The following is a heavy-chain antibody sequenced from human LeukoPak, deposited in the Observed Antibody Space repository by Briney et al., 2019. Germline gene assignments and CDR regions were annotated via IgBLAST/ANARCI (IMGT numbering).Heavy chain of an antibody. CDR1: GASINNYY. Sequence: TSETLSLTCTVSGASINNYYWSWVRQPPLKGLEWIGYIYSTGDTSYNPSLESRVSISMDTSKNHFSLEITFVTAADTAVYYCARGSRVYDRSGFHTWHDYWGHGTLVTVSS. V-gene: IGHV4-59*01. D-gene: IGHD3-22*01. CDR2: IYSTGDT. CDR3: ARGSRVYDRSGFHTWHDY. J-gene: IGHJ4*03.